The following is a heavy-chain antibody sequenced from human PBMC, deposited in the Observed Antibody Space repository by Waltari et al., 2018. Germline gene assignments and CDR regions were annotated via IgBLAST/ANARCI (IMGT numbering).Heavy chain of an antibody. CDR3: ARSCTSTTCYGRFDY. Sequence: QVQLVQSGAEEKKPGASVKVSCKASGYTFTAYYMHWVRQAPGQGLEWMGRLNSNIGITNYAQKFQGRVTMTRDTSISTAFMELSRLTSDDTAVYYCARSCTSTTCYGRFDYWGQGTLVTVSS. CDR2: LNSNIGIT. D-gene: IGHD2-2*01. V-gene: IGHV1-2*06. CDR1: GYTFTAYY. J-gene: IGHJ4*02.